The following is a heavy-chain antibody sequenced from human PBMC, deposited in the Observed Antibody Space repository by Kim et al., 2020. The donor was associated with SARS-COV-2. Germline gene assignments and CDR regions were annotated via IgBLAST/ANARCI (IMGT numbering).Heavy chain of an antibody. CDR3: GRGGGYMDPVDY. V-gene: IGHV3-11*01. CDR1: GFIFSDYF. J-gene: IGHJ4*02. Sequence: GGSLRLSCTTTGFIFSDYFMTWIRLAPGKGLEWISYIGYSGKTLYYADSVKGRFTISRDNGNNSLYLQLNNLRADDTAVYYCGRGGGYMDPVDYWGQGTLVTVSS. D-gene: IGHD6-13*01. CDR2: IGYSGKTL.